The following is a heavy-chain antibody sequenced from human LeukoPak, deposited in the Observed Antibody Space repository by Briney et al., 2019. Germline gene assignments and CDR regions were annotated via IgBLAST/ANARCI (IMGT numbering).Heavy chain of an antibody. D-gene: IGHD6-6*01. Sequence: PSETLSLTCAVYGVSFSGYYWSWIRQPPGKGLEWIGEINHSGSTNYNPSLKSRVTISVDRSKNQFSLKLSSVTAADTAVYYCVRTSIAARRANAFDIWGQGTMVTVSS. V-gene: IGHV4-34*01. CDR3: VRTSIAARRANAFDI. CDR1: GVSFSGYY. CDR2: INHSGST. J-gene: IGHJ3*02.